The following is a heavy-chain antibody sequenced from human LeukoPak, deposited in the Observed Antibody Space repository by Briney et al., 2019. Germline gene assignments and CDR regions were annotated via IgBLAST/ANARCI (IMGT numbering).Heavy chain of an antibody. V-gene: IGHV1-18*01. CDR2: ISAYNGNT. J-gene: IGHJ4*02. Sequence: ASVKVSCKASGYTFTSYGISWVRQALGQGLYWIGWISAYNGNTNYAQKLQGRVTMTTDTSTSTAYMELRSLRSDDTAVYYCARETYSNILTGTDYWGPGTLVTVSS. D-gene: IGHD3-9*01. CDR1: GYTFTSYG. CDR3: ARETYSNILTGTDY.